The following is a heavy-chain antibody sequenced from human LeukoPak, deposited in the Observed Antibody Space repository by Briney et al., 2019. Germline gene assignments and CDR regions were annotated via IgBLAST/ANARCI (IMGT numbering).Heavy chain of an antibody. CDR2: ISSSSSYI. CDR1: GFTVSSNY. V-gene: IGHV3-21*01. J-gene: IGHJ4*02. CDR3: ARGTSEWLIAQNDY. D-gene: IGHD3-3*01. Sequence: PGGSLRLSCAASGFTVSSNYMSWVRQAPGKGLEWVSSISSSSSYIYYADSVKGRFTISRDNAKNSLYLQMNSLRAEDTAVYYCARGTSEWLIAQNDYWGQGTLVTVSS.